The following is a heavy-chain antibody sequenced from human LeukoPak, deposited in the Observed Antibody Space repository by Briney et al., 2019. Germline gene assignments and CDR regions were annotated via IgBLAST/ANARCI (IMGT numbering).Heavy chain of an antibody. CDR3: ARVKVGYSRTDPYRD. CDR2: ISAYNGNT. Sequence: GASVKVSCKASGYTFTSYGISWVRQAPGQGLEWMGWISAYNGNTNYAQKLQGRVTMTTDTSTSTAYMELRSLRSDDTAVYYCARVKVGYSRTDPYRDWGQGTLVTVSS. D-gene: IGHD6-13*01. V-gene: IGHV1-18*01. CDR1: GYTFTSYG. J-gene: IGHJ4*02.